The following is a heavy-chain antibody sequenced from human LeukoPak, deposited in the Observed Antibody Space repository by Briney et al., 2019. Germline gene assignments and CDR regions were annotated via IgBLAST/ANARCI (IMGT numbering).Heavy chain of an antibody. CDR3: ARSQKDVWFGEPNNWFDP. D-gene: IGHD3-10*01. CDR1: GFTFSSYW. J-gene: IGHJ5*02. V-gene: IGHV3-7*01. Sequence: GGSLRLSCAASGFTFSSYWMSWVRQAPGKGLEWVANIKQDGSDKYYVDSVKGRFTISRDNAKNSLYLQMNSLRPEDTAVYYCARSQKDVWFGEPNNWFDPWGQGTLVTVSS. CDR2: IKQDGSDK.